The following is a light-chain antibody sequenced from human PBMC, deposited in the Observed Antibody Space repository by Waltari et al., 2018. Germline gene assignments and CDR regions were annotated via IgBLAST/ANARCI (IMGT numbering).Light chain of an antibody. CDR2: EDT. CDR1: ALPNKY. J-gene: IGLJ3*02. Sequence: SYELTQPPSVSVSPGHTARITCSGEALPNKYAYWYRQKSGQAPVLVIYEDTKRPSGIHERFAASTSVAVATLTSTGAQVEDEADYYCYSTDYTGNYWVFGGGTKLTVL. V-gene: IGLV3-10*01. CDR3: YSTDYTGNYWV.